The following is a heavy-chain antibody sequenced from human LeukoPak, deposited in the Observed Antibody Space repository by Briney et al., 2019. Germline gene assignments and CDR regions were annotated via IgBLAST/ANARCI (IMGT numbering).Heavy chain of an antibody. CDR3: ARDGDGDYPTQGYYFDY. V-gene: IGHV3-7*01. CDR1: GFTFSSYW. D-gene: IGHD4-17*01. J-gene: IGHJ4*02. CDR2: IKQDGSEK. Sequence: PGGSLRLSCAASGFTFSSYWMSWVRQAPGKGLDWVANIKQDGSEKYYVDSVKGRFTISRDNAKNSLYLQMNSLRAEDTAVYYCARDGDGDYPTQGYYFDYWGQGTLVTVSS.